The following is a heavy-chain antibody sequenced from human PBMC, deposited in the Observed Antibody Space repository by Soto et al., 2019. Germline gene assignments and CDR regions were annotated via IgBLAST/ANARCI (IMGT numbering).Heavy chain of an antibody. CDR2: IYYSGST. CDR3: ARHFFHYDFCSGYPNWFDP. CDR1: GGSISSSY. Sequence: SETLSLTCTVSGGSISSSYWSWIRQPPGKGLEWIGYIYYSGSTNYNPSLKSRVTISVDTSKNQFSLKLSSVTAADTAVYYCARHFFHYDFCSGYPNWFDPWGQGTLVTVSS. D-gene: IGHD3-3*01. J-gene: IGHJ5*02. V-gene: IGHV4-59*08.